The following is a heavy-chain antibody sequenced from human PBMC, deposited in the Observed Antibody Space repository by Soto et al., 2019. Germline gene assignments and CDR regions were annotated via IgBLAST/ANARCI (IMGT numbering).Heavy chain of an antibody. CDR2: IIPIFGTA. Sequence: SVKVSCKASGGTFSSYAISWVRQAPGQGLEWMGGIIPIFGTANYAQKFQGRVTITADESTSTAYMELSSLRSEDTAVYYCASPPDDSSGYYHYWGQGTLVTVSS. J-gene: IGHJ4*02. CDR1: GGTFSSYA. D-gene: IGHD3-22*01. CDR3: ASPPDDSSGYYHY. V-gene: IGHV1-69*13.